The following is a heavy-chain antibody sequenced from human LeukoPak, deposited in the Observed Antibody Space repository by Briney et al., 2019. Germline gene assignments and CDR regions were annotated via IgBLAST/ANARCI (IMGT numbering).Heavy chain of an antibody. Sequence: GGSLRLSCAASGFSFSSYWMSWVRQAPGKGLEWVSSISSSSSYIYYADSVKGRFTISRDNAKNSLYLQMNSLRAEDTAVYYCARDPILYSSSSYYFDYWGQGTLVTVSS. J-gene: IGHJ4*02. CDR3: ARDPILYSSSSYYFDY. CDR1: GFSFSSYW. V-gene: IGHV3-21*01. CDR2: ISSSSSYI. D-gene: IGHD6-13*01.